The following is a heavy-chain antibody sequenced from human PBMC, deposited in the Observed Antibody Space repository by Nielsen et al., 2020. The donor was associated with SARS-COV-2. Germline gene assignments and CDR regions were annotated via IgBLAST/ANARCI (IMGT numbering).Heavy chain of an antibody. Sequence: GESLKISCAASGFTFDDYGMSWVRQAPGKGLEWVSGINWNGGSTGYADSVKGRFTISRDSAKNSLYLQMNNLRAEDTAVYYCARDSTGSYDYWGQGTLVTVSS. D-gene: IGHD1-26*01. CDR2: INWNGGST. J-gene: IGHJ4*02. CDR1: GFTFDDYG. V-gene: IGHV3-20*04. CDR3: ARDSTGSYDY.